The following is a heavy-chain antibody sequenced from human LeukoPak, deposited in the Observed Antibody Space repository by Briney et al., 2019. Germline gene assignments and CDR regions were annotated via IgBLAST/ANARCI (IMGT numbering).Heavy chain of an antibody. Sequence: GGSLRLSCTVSGFTFNSCEMNWVRQAPGKGLEWISYISISGSLTYYADSVKGRFTISRDDAQNSLFLQMISLRAEDTAVYYCARGRYYNNAWGNPPWGQGTLVIVSS. CDR3: ARGRYYNNAWGNPP. V-gene: IGHV3-48*03. J-gene: IGHJ5*02. CDR1: GFTFNSCE. D-gene: IGHD3-16*01. CDR2: ISISGSLT.